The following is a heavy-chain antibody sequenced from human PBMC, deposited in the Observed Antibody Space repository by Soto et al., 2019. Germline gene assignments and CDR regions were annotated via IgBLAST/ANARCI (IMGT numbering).Heavy chain of an antibody. Sequence: ASVKVSCKASGYTFTSYAMHWVRQAPGQRLEWMGWINAGNGNTKYSQKFQGRVTIIRDTSASTAYMELSSLRSEDTAVYYCARASYYYDSSGYYGRPWFDPWGQGTLVTVSS. CDR2: INAGNGNT. CDR3: ARASYYYDSSGYYGRPWFDP. V-gene: IGHV1-3*01. CDR1: GYTFTSYA. D-gene: IGHD3-22*01. J-gene: IGHJ5*02.